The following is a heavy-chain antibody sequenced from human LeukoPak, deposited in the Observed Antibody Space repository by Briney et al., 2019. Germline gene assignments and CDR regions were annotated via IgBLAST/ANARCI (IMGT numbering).Heavy chain of an antibody. D-gene: IGHD1-26*01. CDR1: GFTFSSYG. V-gene: IGHV3-30*18. CDR2: ISYDGSNK. CDR3: AKDLSRGELYYYGMDV. J-gene: IGHJ6*02. Sequence: GRSLRLSCAASGFTFSSYGMHWVRQAPGKGPEWVAVISYDGSNKYYADSVKGRFTISRDNSKNTLYLQMNSLRAEDTAVYYCAKDLSRGELYYYGMDVWGQGTTVTVSS.